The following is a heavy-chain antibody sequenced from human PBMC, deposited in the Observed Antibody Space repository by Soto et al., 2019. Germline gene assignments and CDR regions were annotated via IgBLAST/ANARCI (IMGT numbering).Heavy chain of an antibody. CDR1: GGSISSGGYY. CDR2: IYYSGST. CDR3: AAAAPGPLGFDP. D-gene: IGHD6-13*01. J-gene: IGHJ5*02. Sequence: SETLSLTCTVSGGSISSGGYYWSWIRQHPGKGLEWIGYIYYSGSTYYNPSLKSRVTISVDTSKNQFSLKLSSVTAADTAVYYCAAAAPGPLGFDPWGQGTLVTVSS. V-gene: IGHV4-31*03.